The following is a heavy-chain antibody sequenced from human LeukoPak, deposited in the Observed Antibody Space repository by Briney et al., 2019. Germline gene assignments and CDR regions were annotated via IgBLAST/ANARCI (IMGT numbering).Heavy chain of an antibody. D-gene: IGHD7-27*01. CDR3: AKEEGLGITMDV. V-gene: IGHV3-30*02. J-gene: IGHJ6*03. CDR2: IRYDGSNK. CDR1: GFTFSTYG. Sequence: GGSLRLSCAASGFTFSTYGMHWVRQAPGKGLEWVAFIRYDGSNKYYADSVKGRFTISRDNSKNTLYLQMNSLRAEDTAVYYCAKEEGLGITMDVWGKGTTVTVSS.